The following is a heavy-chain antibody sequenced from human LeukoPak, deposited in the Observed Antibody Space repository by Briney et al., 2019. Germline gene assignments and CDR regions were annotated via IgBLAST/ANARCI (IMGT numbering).Heavy chain of an antibody. CDR1: GFTFSDNY. Sequence: GGSLRLSCAASGFTFSDNYMSWIRQAPGKGLEWVSYISSSFNTIFYADSVKGRFTISRDNAKNSLYLQMNSLRAEDTAVYYCAELGITMIGGVWGKGTTVTISS. CDR3: AELGITMIGGV. J-gene: IGHJ6*04. D-gene: IGHD3-10*02. V-gene: IGHV3-11*04. CDR2: ISSSFNTI.